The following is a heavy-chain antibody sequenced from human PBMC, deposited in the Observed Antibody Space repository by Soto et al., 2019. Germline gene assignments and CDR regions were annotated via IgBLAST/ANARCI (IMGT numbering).Heavy chain of an antibody. CDR3: ARVIYYDSWSGYYGSRYGMDV. Sequence: SETLSLTCTVSGGSISSYYWSWIRQPPGKGLEWIGYIYYSGSTNYNPSLKSRVTISVDTSKNQFSLKLSSVTAADTAVYYCARVIYYDSWSGYYGSRYGMDVWGHGTTVTVSS. J-gene: IGHJ6*02. CDR1: GGSISSYY. V-gene: IGHV4-59*01. D-gene: IGHD3-3*01. CDR2: IYYSGST.